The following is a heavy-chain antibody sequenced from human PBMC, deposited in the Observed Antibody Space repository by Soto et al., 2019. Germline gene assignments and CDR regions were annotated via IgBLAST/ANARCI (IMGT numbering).Heavy chain of an antibody. V-gene: IGHV2-5*02. J-gene: IGHJ6*02. CDR3: AHSRETGDPYYYYGMDV. Sequence: QITLKESGPTLVKPTQTLTLTCTFSGFSLSTSGVGVGWIRQPPGKALEWLALIYWDDDKRYSPSLKSRLTITKDTSKNQVVLTMTNMHPVDTATYYCAHSRETGDPYYYYGMDVWGQGTTVTVSS. CDR2: IYWDDDK. D-gene: IGHD7-27*01. CDR1: GFSLSTSGVG.